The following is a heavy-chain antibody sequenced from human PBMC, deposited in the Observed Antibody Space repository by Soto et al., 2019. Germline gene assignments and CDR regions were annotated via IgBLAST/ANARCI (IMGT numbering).Heavy chain of an antibody. CDR2: MSWNNDNI. CDR1: GFMFDDYA. J-gene: IGHJ4*02. CDR3: VKGLGFGSGWYRGFDY. D-gene: IGHD6-19*01. V-gene: IGHV3-9*01. Sequence: EVQLVESGGGLVQPGRSLRLSCAASGFMFDDYAMHWVRQAPGKGLEWVSGMSWNNDNICYADSVKGRFTISRDNARNSLYLQMNSLRNEDTALYYCVKGLGFGSGWYRGFDYWGQGTVVSVSS.